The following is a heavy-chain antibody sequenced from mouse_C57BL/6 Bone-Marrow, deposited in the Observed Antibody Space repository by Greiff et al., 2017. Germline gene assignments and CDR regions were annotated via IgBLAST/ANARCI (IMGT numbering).Heavy chain of an antibody. CDR1: GYSITSGYY. CDR2: ISYDGSN. CDR3: ARGGLGRRGGYFDV. Sequence: ESGPGLVKPSQSLSLTCSVTGYSITSGYYWNWIRQFPGNKLEWMGYISYDGSNNYNQSLKNRISITRDPSKNQFFLKLNSVTTEDTATDYCARGGLGRRGGYFDVWGTGTTVTVSS. V-gene: IGHV3-6*01. J-gene: IGHJ1*03. D-gene: IGHD3-3*01.